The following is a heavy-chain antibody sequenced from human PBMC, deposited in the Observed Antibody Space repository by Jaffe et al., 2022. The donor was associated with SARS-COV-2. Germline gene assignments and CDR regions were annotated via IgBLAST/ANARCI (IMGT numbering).Heavy chain of an antibody. CDR3: ARHWGTTILPRLPDY. CDR1: GYSFTSYW. J-gene: IGHJ4*02. V-gene: IGHV5-51*01. D-gene: IGHD3-9*01. Sequence: EVQLVQSGAEVKKPGESLKISCKGSGYSFTSYWIAWVRQMPGKGLEWMGIIYPGDSDTRYSPSFQGQVTISADKSINTASLQWSSLKASDTAMYYCARHWGTTILPRLPDYWGQGTLVTVSS. CDR2: IYPGDSDT.